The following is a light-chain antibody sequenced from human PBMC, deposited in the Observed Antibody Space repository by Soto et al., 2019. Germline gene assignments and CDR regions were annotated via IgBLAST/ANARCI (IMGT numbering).Light chain of an antibody. CDR2: GAS. J-gene: IGKJ5*01. V-gene: IGKV3-20*01. CDR3: QQFNSYPIT. Sequence: EIVLTQSPDTLSLSPGERATLSCRASQSVSASYLAWYQHKPGQAPRLLMYGASTRATGIPARFSGSGSGTDFTLTISGLQPDDFATYYCQQFNSYPITFGQGTRLEI. CDR1: QSVSASY.